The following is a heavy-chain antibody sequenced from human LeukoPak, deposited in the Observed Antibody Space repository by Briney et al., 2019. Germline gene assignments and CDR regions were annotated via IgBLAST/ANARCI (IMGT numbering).Heavy chain of an antibody. CDR3: AKDPANYDILTGYYY. CDR1: GFTFSSYG. V-gene: IGHV3-30*18. D-gene: IGHD3-9*01. J-gene: IGHJ4*02. CDR2: ISYDGSNK. Sequence: GRSLRLSCAASGFTFSSYGMHWVRQAPGKGLEWVAVISYDGSNKYYADSVKGRFTISRDNSKNTLYLQMNSLRAEDTAVYYCAKDPANYDILTGYYYWGQGTLVTVSS.